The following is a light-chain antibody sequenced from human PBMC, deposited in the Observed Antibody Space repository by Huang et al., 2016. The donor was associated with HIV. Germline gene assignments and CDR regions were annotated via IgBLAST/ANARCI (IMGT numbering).Light chain of an antibody. CDR1: ETVTSGY. Sequence: EIVLTQSPGTLALSPGDRATLSCRASETVTSGYLAWYQQEPGQAPRLLIFGSSTRATGIPDRFTGSGSGTDFTLTITRLEREDFAMYYCQQYGGSPQTFGQGTKLELK. J-gene: IGKJ2*01. V-gene: IGKV3-20*01. CDR3: QQYGGSPQT. CDR2: GSS.